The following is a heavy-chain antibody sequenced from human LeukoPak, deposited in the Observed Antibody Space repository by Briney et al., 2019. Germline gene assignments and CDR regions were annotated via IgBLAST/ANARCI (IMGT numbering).Heavy chain of an antibody. CDR2: IIPIFGTA. J-gene: IGHJ4*02. V-gene: IGHV1-69*13. D-gene: IGHD2-21*01. Sequence: SVTVSCTASGGTFSSYAISWVRQAPGQGLEWMGGIIPIFGTANYAQKFQGRVTITADESTSTAYMELSSLRSEDTAVYYCARAGCGGDCYDYWGQGTLVTVAS. CDR3: ARAGCGGDCYDY. CDR1: GGTFSSYA.